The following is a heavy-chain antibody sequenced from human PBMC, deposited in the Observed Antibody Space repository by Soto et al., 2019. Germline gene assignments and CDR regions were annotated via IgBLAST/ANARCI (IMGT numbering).Heavy chain of an antibody. J-gene: IGHJ4*02. V-gene: IGHV3-30-3*01. D-gene: IGHD3-3*01. CDR2: ISYDGSNK. CDR3: ARDGLRFLEWSSFDY. Sequence: VAVISYDGSNKYYADSVKGRFTISRDNSKNTLYLQMNSLRAEDTAVYYCARDGLRFLEWSSFDYWGQGTLVTVSS.